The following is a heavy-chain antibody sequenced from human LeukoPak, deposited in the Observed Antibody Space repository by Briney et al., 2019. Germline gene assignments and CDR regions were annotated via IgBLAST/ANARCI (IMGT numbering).Heavy chain of an antibody. J-gene: IGHJ4*02. Sequence: GGSRKPSWPASGFTFNTFKMNWSRKVQGKGLEWFSSITSGGDYIYYADSVKGRFTTSRDNAKNSLSLQLNSLRVEDTAVYYCARGHYDVLAASYKWTPDYWGQGTLVTVSS. CDR1: GFTFNTFK. CDR3: ARGHYDVLAASYKWTPDY. CDR2: ITSGGDYI. V-gene: IGHV3-21*01. D-gene: IGHD3-9*01.